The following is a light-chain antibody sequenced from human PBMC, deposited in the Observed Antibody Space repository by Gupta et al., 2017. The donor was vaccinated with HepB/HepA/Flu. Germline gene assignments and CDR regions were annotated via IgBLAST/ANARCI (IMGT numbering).Light chain of an antibody. Sequence: SPELTQPPSVSVSPGQTARITCSGDVLPNQYAYWYQQKPGQAPVLIVYKDTERPPGTPERFSGSSSGATVTLTISGVQAEDEADYYCQSEDSSGTFYVFGTGTKVSIL. CDR1: VLPNQY. CDR3: QSEDSSGTFYV. J-gene: IGLJ1*01. CDR2: KDT. V-gene: IGLV3-25*03.